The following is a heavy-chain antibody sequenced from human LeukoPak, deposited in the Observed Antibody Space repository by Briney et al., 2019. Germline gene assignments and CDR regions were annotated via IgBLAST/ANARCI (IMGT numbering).Heavy chain of an antibody. Sequence: GASVKVSCKASGDTFSSYAISWVRQAPGQGLEWMGRIIPILGIANYAQKFQGRVTITADKSTSTAYMELSSLRSEDTAVYYCARGSPYYDSSGYPSGFDYWGQGTLVTVSS. J-gene: IGHJ4*02. CDR2: IIPILGIA. CDR1: GDTFSSYA. CDR3: ARGSPYYDSSGYPSGFDY. V-gene: IGHV1-69*04. D-gene: IGHD3-22*01.